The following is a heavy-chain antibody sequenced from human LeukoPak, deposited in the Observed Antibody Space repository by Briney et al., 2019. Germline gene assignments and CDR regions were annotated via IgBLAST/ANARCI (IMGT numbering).Heavy chain of an antibody. D-gene: IGHD6-13*01. J-gene: IGHJ6*03. Sequence: ASVKVSCKASGYTFTSYGISWVRQAPGQGLEWMGWISAYNGNTNYAQKLQGRVTMTTDTSTSTAYMELRSLRSDDTAVYYCAREGRSSSWYGNYYMDVWGKGTTVTVSS. CDR2: ISAYNGNT. CDR3: AREGRSSSWYGNYYMDV. CDR1: GYTFTSYG. V-gene: IGHV1-18*01.